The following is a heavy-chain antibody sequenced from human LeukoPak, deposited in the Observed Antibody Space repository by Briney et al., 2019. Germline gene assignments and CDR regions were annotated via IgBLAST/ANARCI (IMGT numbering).Heavy chain of an antibody. J-gene: IGHJ4*02. CDR2: VYTGDSDT. Sequence: GSLKISCKGSGDSSFSYWVGWVRHMPGKGLEWVGIVYTGDSDTTYSPSSQEQRSISAHKCIRTAYTLWSSLQASDTAMYECARGRADIVVVPAATPFAYWARGTLVTFSS. D-gene: IGHD2-2*01. CDR3: ARGRADIVVVPAATPFAY. V-gene: IGHV5-51*01. CDR1: GDSSFSYW.